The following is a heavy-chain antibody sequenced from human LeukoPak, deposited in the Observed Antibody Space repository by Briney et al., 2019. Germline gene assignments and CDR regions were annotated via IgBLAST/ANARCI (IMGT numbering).Heavy chain of an antibody. CDR1: GGSISSYY. D-gene: IGHD3-3*01. CDR3: ARDGYTILPFDY. CDR2: IHYSGST. Sequence: SETLSLTCTVSGGSISSYYWGWIRQPPGKGLVWIGSIHYSGSTYYNPSLKSRVTISVDRSKNQFSLKLSAVTAADTAVYYCARDGYTILPFDYWGQGTLVTVSS. J-gene: IGHJ4*02. V-gene: IGHV4-39*07.